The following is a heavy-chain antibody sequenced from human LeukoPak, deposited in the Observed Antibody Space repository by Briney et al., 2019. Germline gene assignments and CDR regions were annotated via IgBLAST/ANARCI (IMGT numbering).Heavy chain of an antibody. CDR2: INQDGGAK. CDR3: ASHYSSLNWFDP. CDR1: GFTFSRYW. D-gene: IGHD3-10*01. J-gene: IGHJ5*02. V-gene: IGHV3-7*01. Sequence: GGSLRLSCAASGFTFSRYWMSWVRQAPGKGLEWVANINQDGGAKYYVDSVKGRFTLSRDNAKNSPYLQVNSLRAEDTAVYYCASHYSSLNWFDPWGQGTLVTVSS.